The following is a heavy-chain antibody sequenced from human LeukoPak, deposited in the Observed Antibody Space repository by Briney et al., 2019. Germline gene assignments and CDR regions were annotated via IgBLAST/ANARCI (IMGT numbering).Heavy chain of an antibody. J-gene: IGHJ4*02. V-gene: IGHV3-48*01. CDR3: ARDYEWLRF. CDR1: GFTFSSYS. D-gene: IGHD5-12*01. CDR2: ISSSSSTI. Sequence: GGSLRLSCAASGFTFSSYSMNWVRQAPGKGLEWVSYISSSSSTIYYADPVKGRFTISRDNAKNSLYLQMNSLRAEDTGVYYCARDYEWLRFWGQGTLVTVSS.